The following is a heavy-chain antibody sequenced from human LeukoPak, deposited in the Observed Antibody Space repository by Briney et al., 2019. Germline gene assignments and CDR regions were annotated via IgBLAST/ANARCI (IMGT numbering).Heavy chain of an antibody. CDR1: GGSITNTNY. D-gene: IGHD4-23*01. J-gene: IGHJ4*02. Sequence: SGTLSLTCGVSGGSITNTNYWTWVRQPPGKGLEWIGEVNLQGSTNYNPSLMGRVAISVDTSENHISLQLTSVTAADTAVYYCARGPNYGGNSKDFDYWGQGTLVTVSS. V-gene: IGHV4-4*02. CDR2: VNLQGST. CDR3: ARGPNYGGNSKDFDY.